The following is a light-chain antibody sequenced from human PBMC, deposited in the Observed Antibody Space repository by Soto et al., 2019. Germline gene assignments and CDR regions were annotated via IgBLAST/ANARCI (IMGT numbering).Light chain of an antibody. Sequence: QSALTQPPSASGSPGQSVTISCTGTSSDVGGYNYVSWYQQHPGKAPKLMIYEVSKRPSGVPDRFSGSKSGNTASPTVSGLQAEDEADYYCSSYAGSNTPCVFGTGTKVTVL. CDR1: SSDVGGYNY. V-gene: IGLV2-8*01. CDR2: EVS. J-gene: IGLJ1*01. CDR3: SSYAGSNTPCV.